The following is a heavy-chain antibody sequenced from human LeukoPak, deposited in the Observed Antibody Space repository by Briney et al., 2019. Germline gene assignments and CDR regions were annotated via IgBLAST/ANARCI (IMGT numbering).Heavy chain of an antibody. J-gene: IGHJ4*02. V-gene: IGHV1-69*05. CDR1: GGTLTSYA. D-gene: IGHD3-22*01. Sequence: GASVKVSCKASGGTLTSYAISWVRQAPGQGLEWMGGIIPIFDTTNYAQKFQGRVTITTDESTSTAYMELSGLRSEDTAMYYCASRDLYDSSGHYYIFDYWGQGTLVTVSS. CDR2: IIPIFDTT. CDR3: ASRDLYDSSGHYYIFDY.